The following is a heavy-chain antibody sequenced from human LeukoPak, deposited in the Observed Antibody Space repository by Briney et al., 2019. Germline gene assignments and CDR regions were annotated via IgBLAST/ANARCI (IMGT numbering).Heavy chain of an antibody. Sequence: GGSLRLSCVVSGFTFNNYWMSWVRQAPGKGLEWVATMKQDGGEIYYVDSVRGRFTISRDNAKNSLYLQMNSLRAEDTAMYYCTRDVAFKAFDFWGQGTLVTVYS. CDR1: GFTFNNYW. CDR3: TRDVAFKAFDF. CDR2: MKQDGGEI. J-gene: IGHJ4*02. D-gene: IGHD5-12*01. V-gene: IGHV3-7*01.